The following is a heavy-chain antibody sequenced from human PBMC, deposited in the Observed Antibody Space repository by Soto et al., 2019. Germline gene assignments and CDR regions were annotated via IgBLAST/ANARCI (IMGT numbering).Heavy chain of an antibody. CDR3: AESSSLQWYYIDV. CDR1: GDSVSSNSAA. D-gene: IGHD6-19*01. Sequence: PSQTLSLTCVISGDSVSSNSAAWNWIRQSPSRGLEWLGRTYYRSRWYNDYAVSVRSRITVNADTSKNQFSLHLNSVTPEDTAVYYCAESSSLQWYYIDVWAKRTTVPVSS. J-gene: IGHJ6*03. CDR2: TYYRSRWYN. V-gene: IGHV6-1*01.